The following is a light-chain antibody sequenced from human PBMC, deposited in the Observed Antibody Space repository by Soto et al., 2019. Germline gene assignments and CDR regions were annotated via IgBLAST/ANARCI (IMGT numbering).Light chain of an antibody. J-gene: IGLJ2*01. CDR1: SGHSNYA. Sequence: QPVLTQSPSSSASLGASVKLTCTLSSGHSNYAIAWHQQQPEKGPRYLMKLNRDGSHSKGDGIPNRFSGSSSGAERYLTISSLQSEDAADSYCQTWGNGIVIFGGGSRRTVL. CDR3: QTWGNGIVI. V-gene: IGLV4-69*02. CDR2: LNRDGSH.